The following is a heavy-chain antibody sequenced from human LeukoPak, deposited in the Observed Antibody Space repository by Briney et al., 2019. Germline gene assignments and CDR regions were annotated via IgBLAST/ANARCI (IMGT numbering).Heavy chain of an antibody. Sequence: PGGSLRLSCAASGFTLSAYWMSWLHQAPGKGLEWVANINQDGSVQYYADSVKGRFTVSRDNAKNSLYLQLNSLRAEDTAVYYCARGMYSSAGLYFDSWGQGTLVTVS. V-gene: IGHV3-7*05. CDR3: ARGMYSSAGLYFDS. CDR1: GFTLSAYW. D-gene: IGHD3-10*01. J-gene: IGHJ4*02. CDR2: INQDGSVQ.